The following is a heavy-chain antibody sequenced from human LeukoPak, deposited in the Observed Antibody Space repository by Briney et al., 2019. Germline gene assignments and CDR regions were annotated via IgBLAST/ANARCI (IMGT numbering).Heavy chain of an antibody. CDR2: ISYDGSQK. J-gene: IGHJ1*01. CDR3: VEAYSNSWHNFQH. D-gene: IGHD6-13*01. Sequence: GRSLRLSCAASGFTFSDYTMHWVRQATGKVLEWVAVISYDGSQKYYADSVKGRFSISRDNSKNTLCLQMNSLRAEDTAIYYCVEAYSNSWHNFQHWGQGTLVTVFS. V-gene: IGHV3-30-3*01. CDR1: GFTFSDYT.